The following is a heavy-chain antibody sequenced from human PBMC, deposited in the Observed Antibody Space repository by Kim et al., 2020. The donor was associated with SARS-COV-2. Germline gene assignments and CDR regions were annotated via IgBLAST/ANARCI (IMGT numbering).Heavy chain of an antibody. CDR3: VRDRMGGAFDM. D-gene: IGHD3-16*01. J-gene: IGHJ3*02. Sequence: GGSLRLSCATSGFTFSAYDMNWVRQAPGKGLEWLSFITKSSTNIYYADSVEGRFTISRDNAKNSLFLQMNSLRDEDTAIYYCVRDRMGGAFDMWGQGTMV. CDR1: GFTFSAYD. CDR2: ITKSSTNI. V-gene: IGHV3-48*02.